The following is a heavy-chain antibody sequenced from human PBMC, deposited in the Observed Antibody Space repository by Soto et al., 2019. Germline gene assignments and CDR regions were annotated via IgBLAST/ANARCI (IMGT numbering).Heavy chain of an antibody. Sequence: SETLSLTCAVYGGSFSGYYWSWIRQPPGKGLEWIGEINHSGSTNYNPSLKSRVTISVDTSKNQFSLKLSSVTAADTAVYYCARVKYCSGGSCYYYFDYWGQGTLVTVSS. D-gene: IGHD2-15*01. V-gene: IGHV4-34*01. CDR2: INHSGST. CDR3: ARVKYCSGGSCYYYFDY. J-gene: IGHJ4*02. CDR1: GGSFSGYY.